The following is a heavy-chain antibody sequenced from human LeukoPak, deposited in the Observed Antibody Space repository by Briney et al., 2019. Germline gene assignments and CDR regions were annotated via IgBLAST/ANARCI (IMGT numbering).Heavy chain of an antibody. J-gene: IGHJ4*02. CDR2: ISYDGTNE. V-gene: IGHV3-30-3*01. Sequence: GGSLRLSCAASGFSFHYYAMHWVRQAPGKGLEWVAVISYDGTNEYYADSVKGRLTISRDNSKNTLCMQMNSLRPEDTAVYYCARPIDNGSGSYYFPYWGQGTLVTVSS. CDR1: GFSFHYYA. D-gene: IGHD3-10*01. CDR3: ARPIDNGSGSYYFPY.